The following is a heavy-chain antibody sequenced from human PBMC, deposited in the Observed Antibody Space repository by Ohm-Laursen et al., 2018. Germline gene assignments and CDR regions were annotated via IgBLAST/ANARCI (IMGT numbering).Heavy chain of an antibody. D-gene: IGHD4-23*01. CDR3: ARAVRYQLLSDP. V-gene: IGHV1-8*01. CDR2: MNPNSHNT. Sequence: ASVNVSCKASGYTFSSYDIIWVRQASGQSPWWMGWMNPNSHNTGYARKFRGRVSMTSDSSISTAYMELYSLTSEDTATYYCARAVRYQLLSDPWGQGTLVTVSS. J-gene: IGHJ5*02. CDR1: GYTFSSYD.